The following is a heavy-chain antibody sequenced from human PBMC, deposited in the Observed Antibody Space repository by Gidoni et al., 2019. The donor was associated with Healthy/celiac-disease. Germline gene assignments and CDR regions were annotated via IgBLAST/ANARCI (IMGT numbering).Heavy chain of an antibody. CDR1: GFTFSSYA. D-gene: IGHD6-6*01. Sequence: EVQLLESGGGLVQPGGSLRLSCAASGFTFSSYAMSWVRQAPGKGLEGVSAISGSGGSTYYADSVKGRFTISRDNSKNTLYLQMNSLRAEDTAVYYCAKGRAYSSSSSNFDYWGQGTLVTVSS. V-gene: IGHV3-23*01. CDR3: AKGRAYSSSSSNFDY. J-gene: IGHJ4*02. CDR2: ISGSGGST.